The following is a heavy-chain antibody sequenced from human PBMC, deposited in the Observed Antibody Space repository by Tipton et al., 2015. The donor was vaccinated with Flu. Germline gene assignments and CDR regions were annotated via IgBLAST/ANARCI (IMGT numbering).Heavy chain of an antibody. V-gene: IGHV4-39*07. CDR2: IFHSGTT. CDR1: GGSVSSSDFY. D-gene: IGHD2-15*01. Sequence: TLSLTCTVSGGSVSSSDFYWGWVRQPPGKGPEWIGSIFHSGTTYYDLSPQSRVTISLDTSKNQFSLKMKSVTVADTAVYYCTRQVEAATRSSSWGQGILVTVSS. CDR3: TRQVEAATRSSS. J-gene: IGHJ4*02.